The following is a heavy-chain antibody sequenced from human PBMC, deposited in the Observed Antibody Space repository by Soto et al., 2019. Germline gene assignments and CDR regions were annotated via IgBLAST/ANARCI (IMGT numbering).Heavy chain of an antibody. V-gene: IGHV4-31*03. J-gene: IGHJ6*02. CDR3: AITHRGSSALIHYYYGMDV. CDR2: IYYNGNT. D-gene: IGHD6-6*01. CDR1: GGSISSGGYY. Sequence: SETLSLTCTVSGGSISSGGYYWSWIRQHPGKGLEWIGYIYYNGNTYYNPSLKSRITISLDTSKNQFSLKLTSVTAADTAVYYCAITHRGSSALIHYYYGMDVWGQGTTVTVSS.